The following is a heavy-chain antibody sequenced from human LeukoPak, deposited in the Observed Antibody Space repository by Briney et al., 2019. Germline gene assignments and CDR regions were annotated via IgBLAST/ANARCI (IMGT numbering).Heavy chain of an antibody. CDR3: AGALAGAASGFDY. J-gene: IGHJ4*02. CDR1: GGSISSGGYS. Sequence: SETLSLTCAVSGGSISSGGYSWSWSRQPPGKGLVWIGYIYHSGSTYYNPSLKSRVTISVDRSKNQFSLKLSSVTAADTAVYYCAGALAGAASGFDYWGQGTLVTVSS. D-gene: IGHD6-13*01. V-gene: IGHV4-30-2*01. CDR2: IYHSGST.